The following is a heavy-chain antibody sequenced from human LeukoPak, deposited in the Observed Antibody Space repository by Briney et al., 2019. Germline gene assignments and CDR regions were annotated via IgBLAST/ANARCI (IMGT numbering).Heavy chain of an antibody. J-gene: IGHJ4*02. Sequence: GGSLRLSCAASGLTFSNYAMHWVRQAPGKGLEWVAFIWHDGSNRYHADSVKGRFTISRDNSKNTVYLQINSLRAEDTAVYHCARDGRDGYNFDYWGQGTLVTVSS. D-gene: IGHD5-24*01. CDR3: ARDGRDGYNFDY. V-gene: IGHV3-33*01. CDR1: GLTFSNYA. CDR2: IWHDGSNR.